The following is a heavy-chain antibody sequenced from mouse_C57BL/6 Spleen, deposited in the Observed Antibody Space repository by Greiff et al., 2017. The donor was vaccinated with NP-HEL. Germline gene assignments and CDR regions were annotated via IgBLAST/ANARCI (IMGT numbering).Heavy chain of an antibody. CDR1: GYTFTSYW. Sequence: QVQLQQPGAELVMPGASVKLSCKASGYTFTSYWMHWVKQRPGQGLEWIGEIDPSASYTNYNQKFKGKSTLTVDKSSSTAYMQLSSLTSEDSAVYYCASYYGSSPYWYFDVWGTGTTVTVSS. CDR3: ASYYGSSPYWYFDV. J-gene: IGHJ1*03. CDR2: IDPSASYT. V-gene: IGHV1-69*01. D-gene: IGHD1-1*01.